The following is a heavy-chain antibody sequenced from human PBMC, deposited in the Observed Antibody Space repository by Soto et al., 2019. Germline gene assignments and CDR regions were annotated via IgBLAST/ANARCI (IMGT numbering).Heavy chain of an antibody. V-gene: IGHV1-69*13. J-gene: IGHJ4*02. CDR1: GGTFSSYA. Sequence: SVKVSCKASGGTFSSYAISWVRQAPGQGLEWMGGIIPIFGTANYAQKSQGRVTITADESTSTAYMELSSLRSEDTAVYYCARYYYDSSGYYYPNDYWGQGTLVTVSS. D-gene: IGHD3-22*01. CDR3: ARYYYDSSGYYYPNDY. CDR2: IIPIFGTA.